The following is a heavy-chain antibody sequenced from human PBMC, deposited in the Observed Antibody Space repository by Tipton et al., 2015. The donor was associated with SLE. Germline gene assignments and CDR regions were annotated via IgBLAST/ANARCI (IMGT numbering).Heavy chain of an antibody. D-gene: IGHD5-12*01. V-gene: IGHV3-23*01. CDR2: VSGSGGST. J-gene: IGHJ4*02. CDR3: AKGGSYASSGLFDY. CDR1: GFTFSSYA. Sequence: SLRLSCAVSGFTFSSYAMSWVRQAPGKGLEWVSVVSGSGGSTYYADSVKGRFIISRDNSKNTLYLQMNSLRAEDTAVYYCAKGGSYASSGLFDYGGQVTLVTVSS.